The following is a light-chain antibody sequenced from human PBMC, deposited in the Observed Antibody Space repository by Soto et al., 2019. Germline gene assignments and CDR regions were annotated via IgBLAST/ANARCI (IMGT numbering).Light chain of an antibody. Sequence: QSVLTQPPSASGSPGQSVTISCTGTSSDVGGYNFVSWYQQHPGKAPKLMIYEVTKRPSGVPDRFSGSKSGNTASLTVSGLKGEDEADYYCTSYAGSNIPVVFGGGTKVTVL. CDR2: EVT. J-gene: IGLJ2*01. CDR3: TSYAGSNIPVV. CDR1: SSDVGGYNF. V-gene: IGLV2-8*01.